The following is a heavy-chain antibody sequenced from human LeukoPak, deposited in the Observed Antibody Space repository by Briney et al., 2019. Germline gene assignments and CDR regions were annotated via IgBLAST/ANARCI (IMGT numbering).Heavy chain of an antibody. CDR1: GFTVSSND. Sequence: PGGSLRLSCAASGFTVSSNDMSSVRQAPGKGLGWVSVIYSGGSTYYTDSVKDRFTISRDNSKNTLFLQMTSLRAEDTAVYYCARGRGVAGAFDIWGQGTMVIVSS. CDR3: ARGRGVAGAFDI. CDR2: IYSGGST. J-gene: IGHJ3*02. D-gene: IGHD5-24*01. V-gene: IGHV3-53*01.